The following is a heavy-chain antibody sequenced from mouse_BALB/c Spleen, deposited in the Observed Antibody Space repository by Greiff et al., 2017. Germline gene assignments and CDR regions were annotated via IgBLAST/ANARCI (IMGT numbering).Heavy chain of an antibody. D-gene: IGHD2-4*01. Sequence: EVQGVESGPELEKPGASVKISCKASGYSFTGYNMNWVKQSNGKSLEWIGNIDPYYGGTSYNQKFKGKATLTVDKSSSTAYMQLKSLTSEDSAVYYCARCGSMITTAYFDYWGQGTTLTVSS. V-gene: IGHV1-39*01. CDR3: ARCGSMITTAYFDY. J-gene: IGHJ2*01. CDR1: GYSFTGYN. CDR2: IDPYYGGT.